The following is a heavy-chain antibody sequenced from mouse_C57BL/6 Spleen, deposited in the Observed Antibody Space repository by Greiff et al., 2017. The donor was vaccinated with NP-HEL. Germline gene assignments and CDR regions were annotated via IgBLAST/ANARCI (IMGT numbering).Heavy chain of an antibody. CDR3: ARGRGLRGYFDV. CDR2: INPYNGGT. Sequence: SGPVLVKPGASVKMSCKASGYTFTDYYMNWVKQSHGKSLEWIGVINPYNGGTSYNQKFKGKATLTVDKSSSTAYMELNSLTSEDSAVYYCARGRGLRGYFDVWGTGTTVTVSS. J-gene: IGHJ1*03. CDR1: GYTFTDYY. D-gene: IGHD2-4*01. V-gene: IGHV1-19*01.